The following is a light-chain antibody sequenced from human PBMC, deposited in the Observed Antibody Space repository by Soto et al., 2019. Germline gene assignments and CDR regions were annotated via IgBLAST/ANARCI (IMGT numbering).Light chain of an antibody. J-gene: IGLJ1*01. CDR3: GSWDGSLNTYV. CDR2: ASD. V-gene: IGLV1-51*01. CDR1: SSNIGNYY. Sequence: QSALTQPPSVSAAPGQKVTISCSGGSSNIGNYYVSWYQQLPGVAPKLLIFASDKRPSGIPDRFSGSQSGASGTLDITGLQTGDEADYYCGSWDGSLNTYVFGPGTKLTVL.